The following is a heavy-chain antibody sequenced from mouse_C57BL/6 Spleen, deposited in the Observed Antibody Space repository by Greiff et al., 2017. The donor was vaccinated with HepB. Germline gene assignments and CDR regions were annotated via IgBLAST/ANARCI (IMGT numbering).Heavy chain of an antibody. CDR3: ARSGRLYDYDDGFAY. D-gene: IGHD2-4*01. CDR1: GYSFTGYY. J-gene: IGHJ3*01. CDR2: INPSTGGT. Sequence: EVQLQQSGPELVKPGASVKISCKASGYSFTGYYMNWVKQSPEKSLEWIGEINPSTGGTTYNQKFTAKATLTVDKSSSTAYMQLKSLTSEDSAVYYCARSGRLYDYDDGFAYWGQGTLVTVSA. V-gene: IGHV1-42*01.